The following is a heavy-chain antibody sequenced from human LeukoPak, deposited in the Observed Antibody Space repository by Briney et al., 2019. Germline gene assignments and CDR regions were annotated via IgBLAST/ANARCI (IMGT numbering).Heavy chain of an antibody. Sequence: ASVKVSCKASGYTFTSYYMHWVRQAPGQGLEWMGIINPSGGSTSYAQKFQGRVTMTRDTSTSTVYMELSSLRSKDTAVYYCARDPGREYDVDTAMGSPPDWYFDLWGRGTLVTVSS. V-gene: IGHV1-46*01. CDR2: INPSGGST. CDR1: GYTFTSYY. D-gene: IGHD5-18*01. CDR3: ARDPGREYDVDTAMGSPPDWYFDL. J-gene: IGHJ2*01.